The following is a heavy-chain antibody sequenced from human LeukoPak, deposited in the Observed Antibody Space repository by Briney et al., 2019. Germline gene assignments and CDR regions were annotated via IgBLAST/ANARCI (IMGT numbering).Heavy chain of an antibody. CDR1: GGSISSGDYY. J-gene: IGHJ5*02. V-gene: IGHV4-30-4*08. D-gene: IGHD3-22*01. Sequence: PSQTLSLTCTVSGGSISSGDYYWSWIRQPPGNGLAWIGIIYYSGSTSYNPSLKSRVTISLDTSKNYFSLKLTSVTAADTAMYYCARGDYYDSSGYYYHWGQGTLVTVSS. CDR3: ARGDYYDSSGYYYH. CDR2: IYYSGST.